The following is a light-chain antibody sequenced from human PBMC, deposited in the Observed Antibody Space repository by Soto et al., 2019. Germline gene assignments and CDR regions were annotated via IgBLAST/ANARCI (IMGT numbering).Light chain of an antibody. CDR2: EVS. CDR1: SSDVGGYNY. CDR3: SSYTAGRTFV. Sequence: QSALTQPPSASGSPGQSVTISCTGTSSDVGGYNYVSWYQQHPGKAPKLMIYEVSKRPSGVPYRFSGSKSGNTASLSVSGLQADDEAEYFCSSYTAGRTFVFGGGTKLTVL. V-gene: IGLV2-8*01. J-gene: IGLJ2*01.